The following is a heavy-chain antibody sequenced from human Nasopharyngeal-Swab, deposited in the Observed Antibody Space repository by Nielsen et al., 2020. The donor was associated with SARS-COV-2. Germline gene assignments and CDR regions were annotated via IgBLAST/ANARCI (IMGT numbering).Heavy chain of an antibody. Sequence: GESLKISCAASGFTSSSYAMHWVRQAPGKGLEWVAVISYDGSNTYYADSVKGRFTISRDNSKNTLYLQMNSLRAEDTAVYYCARGLPPMDVWGQGTTVTVSS. V-gene: IGHV3-30-3*01. CDR2: ISYDGSNT. CDR1: GFTSSSYA. J-gene: IGHJ6*02. CDR3: ARGLPPMDV.